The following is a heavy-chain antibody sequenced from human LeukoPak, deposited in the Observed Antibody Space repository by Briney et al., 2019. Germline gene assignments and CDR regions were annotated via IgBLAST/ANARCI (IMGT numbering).Heavy chain of an antibody. CDR3: ARWLNRSGTQAFDF. V-gene: IGHV4-39*07. D-gene: IGHD2-15*01. J-gene: IGHJ4*02. CDR1: GGSISSSSYY. Sequence: SETLSLTCTVSGGSISSSSYYWGWIRQPPGKGLEWIGSIYYSGSTYYNPSLKSRVTISVDASNNQFSLKLSSVTAADTAVYYCARWLNRSGTQAFDFWGQGTLVTVSS. CDR2: IYYSGST.